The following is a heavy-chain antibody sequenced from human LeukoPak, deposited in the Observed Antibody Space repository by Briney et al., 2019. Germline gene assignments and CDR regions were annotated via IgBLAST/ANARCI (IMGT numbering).Heavy chain of an antibody. V-gene: IGHV3-48*01. D-gene: IGHD3-3*01. CDR1: GFTFSSYS. CDR3: ARDDNITIFGVVIDNWFDP. Sequence: GGPLRLPCAASGFTFSSYSMNWVRQAPGKGLEWVSYISSGSSTIYYADSVKGRFTISRDNAKNSLYLQMNSLRAEDTAVYYCARDDNITIFGVVIDNWFDPWGQGTLVTVSS. J-gene: IGHJ5*02. CDR2: ISSGSSTI.